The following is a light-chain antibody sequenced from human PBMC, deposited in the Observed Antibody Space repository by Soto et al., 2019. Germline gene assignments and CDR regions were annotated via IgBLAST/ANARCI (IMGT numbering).Light chain of an antibody. CDR2: DAS. CDR3: QQYHNWWT. V-gene: IGKV3D-15*01. Sequence: VLTQSPDTLSLPPGERATLSCRASQSISSYLAWYQQKSGQAPRLLIYDASSRATGIPARFSGSGSGTEFTLTISSLQSEDFAVYYCQQYHNWWTFGQGTKVDIK. CDR1: QSISSY. J-gene: IGKJ1*01.